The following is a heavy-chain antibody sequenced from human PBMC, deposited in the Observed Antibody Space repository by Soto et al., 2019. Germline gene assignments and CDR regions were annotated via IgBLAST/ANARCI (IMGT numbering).Heavy chain of an antibody. D-gene: IGHD6-13*01. J-gene: IGHJ5*02. V-gene: IGHV4-59*12. CDR2: IYYSGST. CDR1: GGSISRYY. CDR3: ARERPDGSRLDP. Sequence: SETLCLTCTVSGGSISRYYWSWIRQPPGKGLEWIGYIYYSGSTYYNPSLKSRVTISVDTSKNQFSLKLSSVTAADTAVYYCARERPDGSRLDPWGQGTLVTVSS.